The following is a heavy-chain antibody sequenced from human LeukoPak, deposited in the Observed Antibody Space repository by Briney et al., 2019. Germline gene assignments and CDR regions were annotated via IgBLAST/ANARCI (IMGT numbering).Heavy chain of an antibody. J-gene: IGHJ4*02. V-gene: IGHV3-23*01. CDR2: ISGSGDST. CDR3: ARDLGAVAGTGFDY. CDR1: GFTFSSYA. Sequence: GGSLRLSCAASGFTFSSYAMSWVRQAPGKGLEWVSAISGSGDSTYYADSVKGRFTISRDNSKNTLYLQMNSLRAEDTAVYYCARDLGAVAGTGFDYWGQGTLVTVSS. D-gene: IGHD6-19*01.